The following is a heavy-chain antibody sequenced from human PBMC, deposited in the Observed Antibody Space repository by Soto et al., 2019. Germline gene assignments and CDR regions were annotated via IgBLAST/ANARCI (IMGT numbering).Heavy chain of an antibody. J-gene: IGHJ4*02. D-gene: IGHD5-18*01. CDR2: ISSSSSYI. V-gene: IGHV3-21*01. CDR3: ARAGGPQYSYGPFDY. Sequence: PGGSLRLSCAASGFTFSSYSMNWVRQAPGKGLEWVSSISSSSSYIYYADSVKGRFTISRDNAKNSLYLQMNSLRAEDTAVYYCARAGGPQYSYGPFDYWGQGTLVTVSS. CDR1: GFTFSSYS.